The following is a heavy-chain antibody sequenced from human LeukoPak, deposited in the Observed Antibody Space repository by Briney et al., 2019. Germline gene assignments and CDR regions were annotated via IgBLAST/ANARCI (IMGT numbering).Heavy chain of an antibody. CDR2: IYTGDSDT. Sequence: KPGGSLRLSCAASGFTFSSYWMSWVRQAPGKGLEWMGIIYTGDSDTRYSPSFQGQVTISVDKSITTAYLQWSSLKASDTAMYYCARPIAAAGTDLGYWGQGTLVTVSS. D-gene: IGHD6-13*01. V-gene: IGHV5-51*01. CDR3: ARPIAAAGTDLGY. CDR1: GFTFSSYW. J-gene: IGHJ4*02.